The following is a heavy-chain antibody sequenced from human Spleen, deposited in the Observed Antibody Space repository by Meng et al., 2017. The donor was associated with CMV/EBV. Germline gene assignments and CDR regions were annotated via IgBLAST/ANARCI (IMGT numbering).Heavy chain of an antibody. CDR2: IRFDGSNQ. J-gene: IGHJ6*02. D-gene: IGHD3-3*01. CDR3: AKESSRFLDLVATYLNSLDV. Sequence: GGSLRLSCAASGFTFSSYGMHWVRQAPGKGLEWVAFIRFDGSNQYYASSVKGRFTISRDNFKNTLSLQMNGLRLEDTAVYYCAKESSRFLDLVATYLNSLDVWGQGITVTVSS. CDR1: GFTFSSYG. V-gene: IGHV3-30*02.